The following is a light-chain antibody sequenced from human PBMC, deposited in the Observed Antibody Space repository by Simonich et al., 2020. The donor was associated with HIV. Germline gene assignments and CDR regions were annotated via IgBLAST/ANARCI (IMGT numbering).Light chain of an antibody. J-gene: IGKJ2*01. V-gene: IGKV3-15*01. CDR1: QIIGSN. CDR2: GAS. Sequence: EIVMTQSPATLSVSPGERATLPCRASQIIGSNLAWYQQSPGQPPRLLIYGASTRATGIPARFSGSGSGTEFTLTISSLQSEDFALYYCQQYDNWPPATFGQGTKLEIK. CDR3: QQYDNWPPAT.